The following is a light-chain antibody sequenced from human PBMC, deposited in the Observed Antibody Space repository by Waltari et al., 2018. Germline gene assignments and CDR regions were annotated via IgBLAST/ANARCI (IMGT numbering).Light chain of an antibody. Sequence: QSALTQPASVSGSPGQSITVSCTGTSTDVGAYHYVSWYQQHPGKVPKLMIYDVTKRPSGISYRFSGSKSGNTASLTISGLQAEDEADYYCSSYTTDSTYVFGTGTKVTVL. CDR3: SSYTTDSTYV. J-gene: IGLJ1*01. V-gene: IGLV2-14*03. CDR2: DVT. CDR1: STDVGAYHY.